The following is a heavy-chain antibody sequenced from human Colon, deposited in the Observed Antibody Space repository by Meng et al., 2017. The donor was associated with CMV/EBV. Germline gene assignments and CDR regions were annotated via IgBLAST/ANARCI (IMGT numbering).Heavy chain of an antibody. CDR2: TYYRSQWYN. D-gene: IGHD6-19*01. J-gene: IGHJ5*02. CDR1: GDSVSSNSAA. CDR3: ARGGKYTSGSYFDP. Sequence: QLQFHQSGPGLVKPSQTLSLTCAISGDSVSSNSAAWNWIRQSPSRGLEWLGRTYYRSQWYNEYAVSVRSRITINPDTAKNQFSLQLNSVTPEDTAVYYCARGGKYTSGSYFDPWGQGTLVTVSS. V-gene: IGHV6-1*01.